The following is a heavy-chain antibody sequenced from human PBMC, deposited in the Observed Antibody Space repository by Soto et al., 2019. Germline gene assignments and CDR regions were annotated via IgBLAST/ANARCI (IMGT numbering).Heavy chain of an antibody. CDR3: ARVSTIFGVVHNWFDP. D-gene: IGHD3-3*01. V-gene: IGHV4-30-4*01. J-gene: IGHJ5*02. CDR2: IYYSGST. CDR1: GGSISSGDYH. Sequence: SETLSLTCTVSGGSISSGDYHWGWFRQPPGKGLEWIGYIYYSGSTYYNPSLKSRATISVDTSKNQFSLNLNSVTAADTAVYYCARVSTIFGVVHNWFDPWGRGTLVTVSS.